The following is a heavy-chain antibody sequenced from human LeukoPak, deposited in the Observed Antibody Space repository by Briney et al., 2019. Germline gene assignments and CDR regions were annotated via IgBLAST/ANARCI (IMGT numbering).Heavy chain of an antibody. CDR2: IKSKTDGWTT. Sequence: GGSLRLSCAASGFTFSNAWMSWVRQAPGKGLEWVGRIKSKTDGWTTDYAAPVKGRFTISRDDSKNTLYLQMNSLKTEDTAVYYCTTGVGLDTAMVLIDYWGQGTLVTVSS. CDR1: GFTFSNAW. V-gene: IGHV3-15*01. D-gene: IGHD5-18*01. CDR3: TTGVGLDTAMVLIDY. J-gene: IGHJ4*02.